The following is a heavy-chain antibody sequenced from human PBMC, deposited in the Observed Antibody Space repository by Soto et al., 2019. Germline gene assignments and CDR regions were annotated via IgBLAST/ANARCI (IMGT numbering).Heavy chain of an antibody. D-gene: IGHD2-15*01. CDR2: IIPIFGTA. CDR3: ARRYCSGDSCYYYGMDV. J-gene: IGHJ6*02. CDR1: GGTFSSYA. Sequence: QVQLVQSGAEVKKPGSSVKVSCKASGGTFSSYAISWVRQAPGQGLEWMGGIIPIFGTANYAQKFQGRVTITADESTSTAYMELSSLRPEDTAVYYCARRYCSGDSCYYYGMDVWGQGTTVTVSS. V-gene: IGHV1-69*12.